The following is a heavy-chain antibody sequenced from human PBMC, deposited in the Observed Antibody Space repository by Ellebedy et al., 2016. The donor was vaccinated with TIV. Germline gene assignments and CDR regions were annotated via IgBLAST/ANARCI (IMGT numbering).Heavy chain of an antibody. CDR1: GFTFSSYW. D-gene: IGHD2-2*01. CDR3: ARGGLPAAKDF. J-gene: IGHJ4*02. V-gene: IGHV3-74*01. Sequence: GESLKISCAASGFTFSSYWMHWVRQAPGKGLVWVSRMNTDGSSISYADSVKGRFTISRDNAKSTLYLQMNSLRAEDTAVYYCARGGLPAAKDFWGQGTLVTVSS. CDR2: MNTDGSSI.